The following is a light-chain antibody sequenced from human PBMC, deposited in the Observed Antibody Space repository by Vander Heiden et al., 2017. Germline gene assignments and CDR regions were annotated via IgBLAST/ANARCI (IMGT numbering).Light chain of an antibody. CDR1: QGISSY. CDR2: AAS. CDR3: PQLNSYLALT. Sequence: DIQLTQSPSFLSASVGDRVTITCRASQGISSYLAWYQQKPGKAPKLLIYAASTLQSGVPSRFSGSGSGTEFTLTISSLQPEDFATYYCPQLNSYLALTFGGGTKVEIK. V-gene: IGKV1-9*01. J-gene: IGKJ4*01.